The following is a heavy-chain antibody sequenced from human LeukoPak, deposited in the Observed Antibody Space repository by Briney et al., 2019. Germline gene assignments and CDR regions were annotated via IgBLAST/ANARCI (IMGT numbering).Heavy chain of an antibody. CDR1: GFTFDDYG. CDR3: ARVGVRSWGYYYYYMDV. D-gene: IGHD3-10*01. V-gene: IGHV3-20*04. CDR2: INWNGGST. Sequence: GGSLRLSCAASGFTFDDYGMSWVRQAPGKGLEWVSGINWNGGSTGYADSVKGRFTISRDNAKNSLYLQMNSLRAEDTALYYCARVGVRSWGYYYYYMDVWGKGTTVTVSS. J-gene: IGHJ6*03.